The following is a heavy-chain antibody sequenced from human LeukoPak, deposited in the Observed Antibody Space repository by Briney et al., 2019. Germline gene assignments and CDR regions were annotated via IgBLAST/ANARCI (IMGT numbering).Heavy chain of an antibody. V-gene: IGHV1-46*01. CDR1: GYTFTSYY. D-gene: IGHD3-10*01. CDR3: ARSSMFYYGNRDI. Sequence: ASVKVSCKAPGYTFTSYYMYWVRQAPGQGLEWMGIINPSGGSTSYAQKFQGRVTMTRDTSTSTVYMEVSSLRSEDTAVYYCARSSMFYYGNRDIWGQGTMVTVSS. CDR2: INPSGGST. J-gene: IGHJ3*02.